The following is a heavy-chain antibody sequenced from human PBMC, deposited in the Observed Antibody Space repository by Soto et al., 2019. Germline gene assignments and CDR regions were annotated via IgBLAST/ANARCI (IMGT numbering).Heavy chain of an antibody. J-gene: IGHJ4*02. CDR3: ARSIVVVTALDY. V-gene: IGHV1-3*05. CDR2: INAGNGNT. CDR1: GYTFTSYA. D-gene: IGHD2-21*02. Sequence: QVQLVQSGAEEKKPGASVKVSCKASGYTFTSYAMHWVRQAPGQRLEWMGWINAGNGNTKYSQELQGRVTISRDTSASTAYMELRRLRSEDTAVYYCARSIVVVTALDYWGQGTLVTVSS.